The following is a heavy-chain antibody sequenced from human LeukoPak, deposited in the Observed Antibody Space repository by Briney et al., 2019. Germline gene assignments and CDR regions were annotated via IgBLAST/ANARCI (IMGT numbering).Heavy chain of an antibody. CDR3: ATLGFGEYLGGFDY. D-gene: IGHD3-10*01. CDR1: GYTFTGYY. Sequence: ASVKVSCKASGYTFTGYYMHWVRQAPGQGLEWMGWINPNSGGTNYAQKFQGRVTMTRDTSISTAYMELSRLRSDDTAVYYCATLGFGEYLGGFDYWGQGTLVTVSS. J-gene: IGHJ4*02. CDR2: INPNSGGT. V-gene: IGHV1-2*02.